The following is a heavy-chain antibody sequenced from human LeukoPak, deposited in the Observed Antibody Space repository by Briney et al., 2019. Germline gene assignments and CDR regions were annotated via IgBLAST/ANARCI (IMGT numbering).Heavy chain of an antibody. CDR2: MNPNSGNT. V-gene: IGHV1-8*01. D-gene: IGHD3-22*01. Sequence: ASVKVSCKASGYTFTSYDINWVRQATGQGLEWMGWMNPNSGNTGYAQKFQGRVTMTRNTSISTAYMELSSLRSEDTAVYYCASLMGHYYDSSGYYSFDPWGQGTLVTVSS. J-gene: IGHJ5*02. CDR3: ASLMGHYYDSSGYYSFDP. CDR1: GYTFTSYD.